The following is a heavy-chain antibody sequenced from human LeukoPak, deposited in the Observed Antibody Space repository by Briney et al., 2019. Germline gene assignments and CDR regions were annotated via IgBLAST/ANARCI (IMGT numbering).Heavy chain of an antibody. J-gene: IGHJ4*02. Sequence: GGSLRLSCAASGFTFSSYAMHWVRQAPGKGLEWVAVVSAAGSNKYYVDSVKGRFTISRDNAKNSLYLQMNSLRAEDTAVYYCARTDGSYYFDYWGQGTLVTVSS. V-gene: IGHV3-30-3*01. D-gene: IGHD1-26*01. CDR1: GFTFSSYA. CDR2: VSAAGSNK. CDR3: ARTDGSYYFDY.